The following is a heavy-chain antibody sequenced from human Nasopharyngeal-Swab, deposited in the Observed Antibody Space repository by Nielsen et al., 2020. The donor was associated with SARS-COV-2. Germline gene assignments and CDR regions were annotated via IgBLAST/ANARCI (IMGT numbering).Heavy chain of an antibody. CDR1: GDTFSSYA. CDR2: IIPIFGTA. Sequence: SVKVSCKASGDTFSSYAISWVRQAPGQGLEWMGGIIPIFGTANYAQKFQGRVTITAGKSTSTAYMELSSLRSEDTAVYYCARDAGKYSGYVFRGPYNWFDPWGQGTLVTVSS. J-gene: IGHJ5*02. CDR3: ARDAGKYSGYVFRGPYNWFDP. V-gene: IGHV1-69*06. D-gene: IGHD5-12*01.